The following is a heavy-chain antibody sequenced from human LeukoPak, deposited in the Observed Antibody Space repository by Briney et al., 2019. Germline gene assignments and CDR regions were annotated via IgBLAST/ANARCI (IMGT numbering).Heavy chain of an antibody. V-gene: IGHV3-11*01. Sequence: GESLRLSCAAPGYIFRDYDMTWMREAPGKGREWVSYIDTSRSTIYYADSVKGRFTISREKAKNTLFLQMYSLRADDTAVYYWARDRGPCTAWGQGTLVTVSS. CDR3: ARDRGPCTA. J-gene: IGHJ4*02. D-gene: IGHD3-10*01. CDR1: GYIFRDYD. CDR2: IDTSRSTI.